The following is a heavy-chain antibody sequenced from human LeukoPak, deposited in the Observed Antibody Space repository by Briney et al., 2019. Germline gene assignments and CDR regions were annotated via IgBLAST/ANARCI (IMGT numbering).Heavy chain of an antibody. CDR1: GGSFSGYY. CDR2: INHSGST. J-gene: IGHJ4*02. Sequence: SETLSLTCAVYGGSFSGYYWSWIRQPPGKGLEWIGEINHSGSTNYNPSLKSRVTISVDTSKNQFSLKLSSETAADTAVYYCARGPGIAVAVDYWGQGTLVTVSS. CDR3: ARGPGIAVAVDY. D-gene: IGHD6-19*01. V-gene: IGHV4-34*01.